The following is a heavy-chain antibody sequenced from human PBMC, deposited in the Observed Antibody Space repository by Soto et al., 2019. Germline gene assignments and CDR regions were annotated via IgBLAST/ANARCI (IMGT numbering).Heavy chain of an antibody. V-gene: IGHV3-21*01. D-gene: IGHD3-3*01. CDR2: ISSSSSYI. CDR3: ARADYDFWQDYYYYMDV. CDR1: GFTFSSYS. J-gene: IGHJ6*03. Sequence: GGSLRLSCAASGFTFSSYSMNWVRQAPGKGLEWVSSISSSSSYIYYADSVKGRFTISRDNAKNSLYLQMNSLRAEDTAVYYYARADYDFWQDYYYYMDVWGKGTTVTSP.